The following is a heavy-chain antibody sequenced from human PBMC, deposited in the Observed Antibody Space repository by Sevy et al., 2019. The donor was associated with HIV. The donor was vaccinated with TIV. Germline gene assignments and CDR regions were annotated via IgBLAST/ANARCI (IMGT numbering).Heavy chain of an antibody. V-gene: IGHV1-2*06. Sequence: ATVEVSCKASGYTFTGDYLHWVRQAPGHGLEWMGRVFPNSGGTNYAQKFQGRVTMTRDTSISTAYMELSRLRSDDTAVYYCARDGGGGTTNSGMDVWGQGTTVTVSS. D-gene: IGHD1-7*01. CDR3: ARDGGGGTTNSGMDV. CDR1: GYTFTGDY. CDR2: VFPNSGGT. J-gene: IGHJ6*02.